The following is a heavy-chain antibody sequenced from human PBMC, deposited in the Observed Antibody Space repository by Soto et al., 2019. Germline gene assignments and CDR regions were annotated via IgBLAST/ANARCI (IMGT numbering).Heavy chain of an antibody. D-gene: IGHD3-16*01. CDR2: IYYNGST. J-gene: IGHJ5*02. Sequence: SETLSLTCTVSGGSISSGGYYWSWIRQHPGKGLEWIGYIYYNGSTYYNPSLKSRVTISVDTSKNQFSLKLSSVTAADTAVYYCARVNMMSWFDPWGQGTLVTVSS. V-gene: IGHV4-31*03. CDR1: GGSISSGGYY. CDR3: ARVNMMSWFDP.